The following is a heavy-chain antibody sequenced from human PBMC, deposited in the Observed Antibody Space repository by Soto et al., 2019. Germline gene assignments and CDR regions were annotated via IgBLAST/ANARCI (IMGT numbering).Heavy chain of an antibody. J-gene: IGHJ4*02. D-gene: IGHD6-13*01. V-gene: IGHV3-30*18. CDR2: ISYDGSNK. Sequence: QVQLVESGGGVVQPGRSLRLSCAASGFTFSSYGMHWVRQAPGKGLEWVAVISYDGSNKYYTDSVKGRFTISRDNSKNTLYLQMNGLRAEDTAVYYCAKRSWGIAAAGSSSFDYWGQGTLVTVSS. CDR1: GFTFSSYG. CDR3: AKRSWGIAAAGSSSFDY.